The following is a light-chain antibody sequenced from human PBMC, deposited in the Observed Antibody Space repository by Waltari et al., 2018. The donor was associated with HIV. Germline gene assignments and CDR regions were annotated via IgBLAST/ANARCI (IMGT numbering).Light chain of an antibody. CDR1: SSTIGAGYD. CDR2: ATI. Sequence: QSVLTQPPSVSGAPGQRVTLSCPGGSSTIGAGYDVHWYQRLPGTAPKLLIFATINRPSGVPDRFSGSSSGTSASLAITGLQAEDEADYYCQSYDSSLTMVFGGGTKVTVL. J-gene: IGLJ2*01. CDR3: QSYDSSLTMV. V-gene: IGLV1-40*01.